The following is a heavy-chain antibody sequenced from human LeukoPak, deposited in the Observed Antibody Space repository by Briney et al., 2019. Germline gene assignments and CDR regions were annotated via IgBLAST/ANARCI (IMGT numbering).Heavy chain of an antibody. Sequence: PSETLSLTCTVSGGSVSSGSYYWSWTRQPPGKGLEWIGYIYYSGSTNYNPSLKSRVTISVDTSKNQFSLKLSSVTAADTAVYYCARGEGNYVWGSYRYSYYFDYWGQGTLVTVSS. J-gene: IGHJ4*02. V-gene: IGHV4-61*01. CDR2: IYYSGST. D-gene: IGHD3-16*02. CDR3: ARGEGNYVWGSYRYSYYFDY. CDR1: GGSVSSGSYY.